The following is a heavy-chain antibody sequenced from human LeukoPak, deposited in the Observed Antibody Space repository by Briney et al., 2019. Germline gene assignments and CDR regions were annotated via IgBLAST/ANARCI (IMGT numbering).Heavy chain of an antibody. CDR1: GFTFSDYY. Sequence: PGGSLRLXCAASGFTFSDYYMSWLRQAPGKGLEWVSYISSSGSTIYYADSVKGRFTISRDNAKNSLYLQMNSLRAEDTAVYYCARDLVVVVAARTYNWFDPWGQGTLVTVSS. V-gene: IGHV3-11*04. J-gene: IGHJ5*02. D-gene: IGHD2-15*01. CDR3: ARDLVVVVAARTYNWFDP. CDR2: ISSSGSTI.